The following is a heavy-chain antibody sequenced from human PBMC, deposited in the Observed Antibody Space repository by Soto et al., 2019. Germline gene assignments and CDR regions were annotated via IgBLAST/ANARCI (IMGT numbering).Heavy chain of an antibody. J-gene: IGHJ4*02. CDR2: IYYSGST. V-gene: IGHV4-59*08. D-gene: IGHD1-1*01. CDR3: ARLEELRYYFDN. CDR1: SGSISIHY. Sequence: QVQLQESGPGLVKPSETLSLTCTVSSGSISIHYWSWIRQPPGKGLEWIGYIYYSGSTNYNPSLKRRVTISMDTSKNQFSLRLSSVTAADTAVYYCARLEELRYYFDNWGQGILVTVSS.